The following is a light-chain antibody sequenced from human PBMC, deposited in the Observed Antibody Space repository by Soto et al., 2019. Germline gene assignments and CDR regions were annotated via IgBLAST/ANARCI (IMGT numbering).Light chain of an antibody. Sequence: PSTLSASVGDRVTITCRASQSISSWLAWYQQKPGKAPKLLIYDASSLASGIPARFSGSGSGTDFTLTISSLEPEDFAVYYCQQRSNWPPSWTFGQGTKVDIK. CDR2: DAS. J-gene: IGKJ1*01. CDR3: QQRSNWPPSWT. V-gene: IGKV1-5*01. CDR1: QSISSW.